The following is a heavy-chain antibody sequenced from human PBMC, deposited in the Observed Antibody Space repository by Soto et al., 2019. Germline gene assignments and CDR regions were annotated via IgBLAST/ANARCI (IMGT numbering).Heavy chain of an antibody. CDR1: GFTFSTHW. CDR3: AKVPRRPYYFDY. Sequence: PGGSLRLSCAASGFTFSTHWMHWVRQAPGKGLVWVSRINSDGSTTNYVDSVKGRLTISRDNSRNTVYLQMNSLRADDTAVYYCAKVPRRPYYFDYWGRGSLVTSPQ. J-gene: IGHJ4*02. V-gene: IGHV3-74*01. CDR2: INSDGSTT.